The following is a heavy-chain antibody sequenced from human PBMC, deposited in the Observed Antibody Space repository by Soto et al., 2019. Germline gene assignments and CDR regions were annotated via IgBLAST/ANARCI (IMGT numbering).Heavy chain of an antibody. CDR1: GGSISSYY. J-gene: IGHJ4*02. CDR2: IYYSGST. Sequence: TSETLSLTCTVSGGSISSYYWSWIRQPPGKGLEWIGYIYYSGSTNYNPSLKSRVTISVDTSKNQFSLKLSPVTAADTAVYYCARDNGRFDYWGQGTLVTVSS. V-gene: IGHV4-59*01. CDR3: ARDNGRFDY. D-gene: IGHD2-8*01.